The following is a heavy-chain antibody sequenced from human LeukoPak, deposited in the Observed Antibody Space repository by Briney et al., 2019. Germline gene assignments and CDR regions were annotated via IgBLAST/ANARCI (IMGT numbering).Heavy chain of an antibody. CDR1: GGSFSGYY. D-gene: IGHD3-10*01. Sequence: SETLSLTCADYGGSFSGYYWSWIRQPPGKGLEWIGEINHSGSTNYNPSLKSRVTISVDTSKNQFSLKLSSVTAADTAVYYCARGPGLRFDYWGQGTLVTVSS. CDR3: ARGPGLRFDY. V-gene: IGHV4-34*01. CDR2: INHSGST. J-gene: IGHJ4*02.